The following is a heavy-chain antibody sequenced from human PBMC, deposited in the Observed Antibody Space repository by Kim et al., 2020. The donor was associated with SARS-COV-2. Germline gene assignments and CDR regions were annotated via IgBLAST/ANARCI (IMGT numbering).Heavy chain of an antibody. V-gene: IGHV3-33*06. D-gene: IGHD3-22*01. CDR2: IWYDGSNK. CDR3: AKDQWVGAFYDSSGFPYAFDI. J-gene: IGHJ3*02. Sequence: GGSLRLSCAASGFTFSSYAMHWVRQAPGKGLEWVAVIWYDGSNKYYADSVKGRFTISRDNSKNTLYLQMNSLRAEDTAVYYCAKDQWVGAFYDSSGFPYAFDIWGQGTMVTVSS. CDR1: GFTFSSYA.